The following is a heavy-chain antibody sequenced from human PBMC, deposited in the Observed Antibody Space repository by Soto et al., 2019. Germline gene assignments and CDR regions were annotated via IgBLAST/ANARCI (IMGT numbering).Heavy chain of an antibody. Sequence: WEELKISWKGSGYSFTSYWISWVRQMPGKGLEWVGRMDPSDSYTNYSPSLQGHVTITTDKSNNTAYLQSSILKASDSAIHLRARQECYYHSRGYYNIEYWGQGTLVTVSS. D-gene: IGHD3-22*01. V-gene: IGHV5-10-1*01. CDR2: MDPSDSYT. CDR1: GYSFTSYW. CDR3: ARQECYYHSRGYYNIEY. J-gene: IGHJ4*02.